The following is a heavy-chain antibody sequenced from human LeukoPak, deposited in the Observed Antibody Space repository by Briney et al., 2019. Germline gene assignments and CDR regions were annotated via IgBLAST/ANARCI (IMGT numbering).Heavy chain of an antibody. CDR1: GFTFSDHY. CDR2: SSNKANSYTP. D-gene: IGHD3-10*01. V-gene: IGHV3-72*01. J-gene: IGHJ4*02. Sequence: PGGSLRLSCAASGFTFSDHYMDWVRQAPGKGLEWVGRSSNKANSYTPQYAASVTGRFTISRDDSKNSLYLRMNSLKTEDTAVYYCVRERDYYGSGSEDYYFDYWGQGTLVTVSS. CDR3: VRERDYYGSGSEDYYFDY.